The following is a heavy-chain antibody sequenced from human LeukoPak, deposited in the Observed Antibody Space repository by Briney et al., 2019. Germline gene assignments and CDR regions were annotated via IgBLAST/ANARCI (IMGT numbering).Heavy chain of an antibody. CDR2: ISGSGDST. CDR1: GFTFSTYG. V-gene: IGHV3-23*01. D-gene: IGHD5-18*01. Sequence: GGSLRLSCAASGFTFSTYGMSWVRQAPGKGLEWVSAISGSGDSTYCADSVKGRVTISRDNSKNTLYLQMKSLRAEDTAVYYCAKSVSFGYSYGYVDYWGQGTLVTVSS. J-gene: IGHJ4*02. CDR3: AKSVSFGYSYGYVDY.